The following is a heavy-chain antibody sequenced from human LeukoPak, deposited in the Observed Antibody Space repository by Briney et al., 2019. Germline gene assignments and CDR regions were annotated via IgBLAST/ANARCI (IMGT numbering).Heavy chain of an antibody. V-gene: IGHV4-34*01. CDR2: INHSGST. Sequence: SETLSLTCAVYGGSFSGYYWSWIRQPPGKGLEWIGEINHSGSTNYNPSLKSRVTISVDTSKNQFSLKLSSVTAADTAVYYCARAPRVRGYNGSGSYTPYNWFDPWGQGTLVTVSS. CDR1: GGSFSGYY. D-gene: IGHD3-10*01. CDR3: ARAPRVRGYNGSGSYTPYNWFDP. J-gene: IGHJ5*02.